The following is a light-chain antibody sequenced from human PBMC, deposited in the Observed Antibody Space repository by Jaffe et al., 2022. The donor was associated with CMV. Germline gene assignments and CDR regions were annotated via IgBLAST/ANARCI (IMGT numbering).Light chain of an antibody. V-gene: IGKV3-15*01. CDR3: QQYNDWPPYT. CDR1: RSVDTN. Sequence: ETVLTQSPATLSVSPGERATLSCRASRSVDTNLAWYQHKPGQAPRLLLSGASTRATGVPARFSGSGSGTEFTLTINNLQSEDFAIYYCQQYNDWPPYTFGQGTKVEVK. CDR2: GAS. J-gene: IGKJ2*01.